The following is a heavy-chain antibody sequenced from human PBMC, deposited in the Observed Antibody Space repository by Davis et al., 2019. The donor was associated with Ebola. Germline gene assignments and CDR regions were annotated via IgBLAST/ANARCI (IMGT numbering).Heavy chain of an antibody. D-gene: IGHD1-1*01. Sequence: GESLKISCTASGFTFGDYAMSWVRQASGKGLEWVGRIRSKANSYATAYAASVKGRFTISRDDSKNTAYLQMNSLKTEDTAVYYCSTTERDIDYWGQGTLVTVSS. CDR1: GFTFGDYA. CDR3: STTERDIDY. V-gene: IGHV3-73*01. CDR2: IRSKANSYAT. J-gene: IGHJ4*02.